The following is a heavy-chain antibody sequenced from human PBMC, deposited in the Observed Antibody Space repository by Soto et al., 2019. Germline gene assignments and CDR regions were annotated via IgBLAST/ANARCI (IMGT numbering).Heavy chain of an antibody. CDR3: GRELKEFADLYCSGGSCYRDYYYYGMDV. CDR1: GFTFSSYA. CDR2: ISYDGINK. V-gene: IGHV3-30-3*01. Sequence: PGGSLRLSGAASGFTFSSYAMHWVRQAPGKGLEWVAVISYDGINKYYADSVKGRFTISRDNSKNTLYLQMNSLRAEDTAVYYCGRELKEFADLYCSGGSCYRDYYYYGMDVRGHGTSVTVSS. D-gene: IGHD2-15*01. J-gene: IGHJ6*02.